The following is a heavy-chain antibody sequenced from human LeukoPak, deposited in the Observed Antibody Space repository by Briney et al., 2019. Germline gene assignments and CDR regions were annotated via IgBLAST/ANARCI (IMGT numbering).Heavy chain of an antibody. CDR3: ARNFDSSSRYYWFDP. J-gene: IGHJ5*02. CDR1: GYTFTGYY. D-gene: IGHD6-13*01. Sequence: ASVKVSCKASGYTFTGYYMHWVRQAPGQGLEWMGWINPNSGGTNYAQKFQGRVTMTRDTSISTAYTELRSLSSDDTAVYYCARNFDSSSRYYWFDPWGQGTLVTVSS. CDR2: INPNSGGT. V-gene: IGHV1-2*02.